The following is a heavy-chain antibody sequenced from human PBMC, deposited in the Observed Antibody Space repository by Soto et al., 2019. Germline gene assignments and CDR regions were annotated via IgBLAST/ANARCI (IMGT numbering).Heavy chain of an antibody. CDR1: GGSIRSGDYY. V-gene: IGHV4-30-4*01. D-gene: IGHD3-10*01. CDR3: ARSLRRGPPFDY. J-gene: IGHJ4*02. CDR2: IYYSGST. Sequence: SETLSLTCTVSGGSIRSGDYYWSWIRQPPGKGLESIGYIYYSGSTYYNPSLKSRVTISVDTSKNQFSLKLSSVTAADTAVYYCARSLRRGPPFDYWCQGTLLTVSS.